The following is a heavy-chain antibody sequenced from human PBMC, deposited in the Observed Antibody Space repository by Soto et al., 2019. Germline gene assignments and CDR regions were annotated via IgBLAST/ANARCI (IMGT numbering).Heavy chain of an antibody. V-gene: IGHV4-39*01. J-gene: IGHJ4*02. D-gene: IGHD6-13*01. Sequence: SETLSLTCTVSGGSLGSSSYYWGWIRQSPGKGLEWIGNIYYSGNTFYNPSLKSRVTISVDTSKNQFYLHLSSVTAADTAIFYCASIAAPGTTHFDFWGQGTLVTV. CDR1: GGSLGSSSYY. CDR2: IYYSGNT. CDR3: ASIAAPGTTHFDF.